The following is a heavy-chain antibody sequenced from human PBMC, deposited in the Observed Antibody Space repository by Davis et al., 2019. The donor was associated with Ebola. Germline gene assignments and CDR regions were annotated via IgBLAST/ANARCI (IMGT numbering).Heavy chain of an antibody. V-gene: IGHV4-59*01. Sequence: MPSETLSLTCTVSGGSISSYYWSWIRQPPGKGLERIGYIYYSGSTNYNPSLKSRVTISVDTSKNQFSLKLSSVTAADTAVYYCARGNFWSGYWGQGTLVTVSS. CDR2: IYYSGST. CDR3: ARGNFWSGY. D-gene: IGHD3-3*01. J-gene: IGHJ4*02. CDR1: GGSISSYY.